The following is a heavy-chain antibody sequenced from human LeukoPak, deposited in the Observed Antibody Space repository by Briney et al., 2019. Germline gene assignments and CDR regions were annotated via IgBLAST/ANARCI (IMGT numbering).Heavy chain of an antibody. CDR2: VNQSGGN. Sequence: SETLSLTCAVYGESFDSFYWNWVRQAPGKGLEWLGEVNQSGGNDYNPALESRVAISADASKRQFSLKLIAVTAADTAVYYCAVRLTTGRLGTATTWFDPWGQGTLVSVSS. CDR3: AVRLTTGRLGTATTWFDP. J-gene: IGHJ5*02. V-gene: IGHV4-34*01. D-gene: IGHD1-1*01. CDR1: GESFDSFY.